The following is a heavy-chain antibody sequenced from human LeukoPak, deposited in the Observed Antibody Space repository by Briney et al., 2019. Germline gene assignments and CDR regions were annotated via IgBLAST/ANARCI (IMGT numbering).Heavy chain of an antibody. CDR3: ERDEGDGYNLDY. J-gene: IGHJ4*02. CDR1: GFIFSSYA. CDR2: ISYDGSDK. V-gene: IGHV3-30*04. Sequence: GGSLRLSCVASGFIFSSYAMHWVRQAPGKGLEWVAVISYDGSDKYYADSVKGRFTISRDNSRDTVYLQMNSLRAEDTAVYYCERDEGDGYNLDYWGQGTLVTVSS. D-gene: IGHD5-24*01.